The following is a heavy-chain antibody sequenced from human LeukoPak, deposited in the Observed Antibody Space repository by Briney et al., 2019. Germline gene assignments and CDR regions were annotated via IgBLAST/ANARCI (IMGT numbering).Heavy chain of an antibody. D-gene: IGHD3-9*01. Sequence: GRSLRLSCAASGFTFSSYGMHWVRQAPGKGLEWVAVIWYDGSNKYYADSVKGRFTISRDNPKNTLYLQMNSLRAEDTAVYYCARGFLTGYSNWFDPWGQGTLVTVSS. CDR3: ARGFLTGYSNWFDP. CDR1: GFTFSSYG. J-gene: IGHJ5*02. V-gene: IGHV3-33*01. CDR2: IWYDGSNK.